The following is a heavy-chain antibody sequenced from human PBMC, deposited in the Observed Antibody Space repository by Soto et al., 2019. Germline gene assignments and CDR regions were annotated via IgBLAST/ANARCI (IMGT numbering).Heavy chain of an antibody. CDR1: GFTFSSYW. D-gene: IGHD3-3*01. Sequence: VGSLRLSCAASGFTFSSYWMHWVRQAPGKGLVWVSRINSDGSSTSYADSVKGRFTISRDNAKNTLYLQMNSLRAEDMAVYYCARDFWSDYYFDYWGQGTLVTVSS. CDR3: ARDFWSDYYFDY. CDR2: INSDGSST. V-gene: IGHV3-74*01. J-gene: IGHJ4*02.